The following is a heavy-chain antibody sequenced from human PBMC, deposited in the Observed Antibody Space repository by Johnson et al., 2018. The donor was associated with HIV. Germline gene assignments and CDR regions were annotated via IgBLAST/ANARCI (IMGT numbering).Heavy chain of an antibody. Sequence: VQLVESGGGVVQPGKSVRLSCAASGLNFSDYGMHWVRQAPGMGLGWVALISYDGSNKYYADSVKGRFTISRDNAKNSLYLQMNSLRAEDTAVYYCARDLLYNWERSTDAFDIWGQGTMVTVSS. CDR1: GLNFSDYG. D-gene: IGHD1-20*01. CDR2: ISYDGSNK. J-gene: IGHJ3*02. CDR3: ARDLLYNWERSTDAFDI. V-gene: IGHV3-30*03.